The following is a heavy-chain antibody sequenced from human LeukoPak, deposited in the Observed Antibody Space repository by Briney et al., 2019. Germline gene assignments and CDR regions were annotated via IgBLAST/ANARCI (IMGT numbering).Heavy chain of an antibody. V-gene: IGHV3-30*18. D-gene: IGHD3-10*01. CDR1: GFTFSSYG. J-gene: IGHJ6*04. CDR3: AKDPRAGVSTTVRGWTRYYGMDV. Sequence: GRSLRLSCAASGFTFSSYGMHWVRQAPGKGLEWVAVISYDGSNKYYADSVKGRFTISRDNSKNTLYLQMNSLRAEDTAVYYCAKDPRAGVSTTVRGWTRYYGMDVWGKGTTVTVSS. CDR2: ISYDGSNK.